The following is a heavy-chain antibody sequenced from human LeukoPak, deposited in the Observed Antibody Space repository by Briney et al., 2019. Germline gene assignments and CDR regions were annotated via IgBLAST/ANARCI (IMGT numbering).Heavy chain of an antibody. CDR2: ISDYNRNT. CDR3: ARGGREYKYGRELDH. Sequence: VSVKVSCKASGYTFTNYGINWARLAPGQGLEWMGWISDYNRNTYYAQKLQGRVTMTTDTFTSTAYMELRGLRSDDTAVYYCARGGREYKYGRELDHWGQGTLVTVSS. V-gene: IGHV1-18*01. CDR1: GYTFTNYG. J-gene: IGHJ4*02. D-gene: IGHD5-18*01.